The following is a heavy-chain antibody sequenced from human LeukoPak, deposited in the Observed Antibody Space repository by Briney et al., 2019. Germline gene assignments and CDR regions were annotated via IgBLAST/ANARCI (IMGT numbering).Heavy chain of an antibody. CDR1: GSSISSSSYY. Sequence: SETLSLTCTVSGSSISSSSYYWGWIRQPPGKGLEWIGSIYYSGSTYYNPSLKSRVTISVDTSKNQFSLKLSSVTAAETAVYYCARLIGPGPSDYWGQGTLVTVSS. J-gene: IGHJ4*02. CDR2: IYYSGST. D-gene: IGHD3-10*01. V-gene: IGHV4-39*07. CDR3: ARLIGPGPSDY.